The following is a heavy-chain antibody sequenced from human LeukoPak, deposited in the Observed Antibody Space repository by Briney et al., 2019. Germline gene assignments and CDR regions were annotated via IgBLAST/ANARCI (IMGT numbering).Heavy chain of an antibody. J-gene: IGHJ4*02. CDR2: IKPDGSEK. CDR1: GFTFSSYW. Sequence: GGSLRLSCAASGFTFSSYWMTWVRQAPGKGLEWVANIKPDGSEKSYVDSVRGRFTISRDNAKNSLYLQMNSLRAEDKAVYYCARTLTGVTSYWGQGTLVTVSS. V-gene: IGHV3-7*01. CDR3: ARTLTGVTSY. D-gene: IGHD7-27*01.